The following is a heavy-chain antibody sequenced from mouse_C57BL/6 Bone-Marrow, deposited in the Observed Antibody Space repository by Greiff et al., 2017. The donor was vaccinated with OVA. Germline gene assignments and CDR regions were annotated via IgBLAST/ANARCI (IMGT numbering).Heavy chain of an antibody. CDR1: GYSITSGYY. V-gene: IGHV3-6*01. Sequence: EVQLQESGPGLVKPSQSLSLTCSVTGYSITSGYYWNWIRQFPGNKLEWMGYISYDGSNNYNPSLKNRISITRDTSKNQFFLKLNSVTTEDTATYYCARGPPYYDFPGFAYWGQGTLVTVSA. CDR2: ISYDGSN. J-gene: IGHJ3*01. D-gene: IGHD2-4*01. CDR3: ARGPPYYDFPGFAY.